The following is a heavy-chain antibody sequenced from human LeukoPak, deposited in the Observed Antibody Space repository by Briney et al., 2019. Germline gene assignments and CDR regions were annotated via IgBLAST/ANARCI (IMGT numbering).Heavy chain of an antibody. Sequence: GGSLRLTCAASGFTFSSYSMNWVRQAPGKELEWVSSSSTSSSYFYYAASVKGRFTISRDNAKNSLYLQMNSQRAEETAVYYCARAVYCGGDCYFPLDIWGQRTMVTVSS. CDR1: GFTFSSYS. CDR3: ARAVYCGGDCYFPLDI. J-gene: IGHJ3*02. V-gene: IGHV3-21*01. CDR2: SSTSSSYF. D-gene: IGHD2-21*02.